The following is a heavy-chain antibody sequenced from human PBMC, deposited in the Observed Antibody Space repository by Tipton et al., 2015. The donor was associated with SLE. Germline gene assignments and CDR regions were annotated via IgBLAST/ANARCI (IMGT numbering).Heavy chain of an antibody. Sequence: TLSLTCAVYGGSFSGYYWSWIRQPPGKGLEWIGEINHSGSTNYNPSLKSRVTISVDTSKNQFSLKLSSVTAADTAVYYRAGANLQWLVQDYWGQGTLVTVSS. CDR1: GGSFSGYY. V-gene: IGHV4-34*01. CDR2: INHSGST. D-gene: IGHD6-19*01. CDR3: AGANLQWLVQDY. J-gene: IGHJ4*02.